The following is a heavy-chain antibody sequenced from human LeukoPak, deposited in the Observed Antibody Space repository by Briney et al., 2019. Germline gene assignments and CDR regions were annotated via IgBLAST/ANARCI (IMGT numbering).Heavy chain of an antibody. Sequence: SVKVSCKASGGTFSSYAISWVRQAPGQGLEWMGRMIPILGIANYAQKFQGRVTITADKSTSTAYMELSSLRSEDTAVYYCARAREDHYDILTGWGMAFDIWGQGTMVTVSS. CDR1: GGTFSSYA. D-gene: IGHD3-9*01. J-gene: IGHJ3*02. V-gene: IGHV1-69*04. CDR3: ARAREDHYDILTGWGMAFDI. CDR2: MIPILGIA.